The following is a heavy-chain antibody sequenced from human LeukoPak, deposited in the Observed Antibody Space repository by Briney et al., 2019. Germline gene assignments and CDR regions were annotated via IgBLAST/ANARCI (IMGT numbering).Heavy chain of an antibody. D-gene: IGHD1-7*01. Sequence: GESLKISCKGSGYSFTSYWIGWVRQMPGKGLEWMGIIYPGDSDTRYSPSFQGQVTISADKSISTAYLQWSSLKASDTAMYYCARDGTGTTSGNYYYYYMDVWGKGTTVTVSS. CDR3: ARDGTGTTSGNYYYYYMDV. CDR1: GYSFTSYW. V-gene: IGHV5-51*01. J-gene: IGHJ6*03. CDR2: IYPGDSDT.